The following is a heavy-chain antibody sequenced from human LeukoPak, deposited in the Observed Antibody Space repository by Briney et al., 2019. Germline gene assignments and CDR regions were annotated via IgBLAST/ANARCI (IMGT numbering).Heavy chain of an antibody. CDR3: ARQDIKQWLGTYYFDY. J-gene: IGHJ4*02. Sequence: SETLSLTCTVSGGSISSSSYYWGWIRQPPGKGLVWIGSIYYSGSTYYNPSLKSRVTISVDTSKNQFSLKLSSVTAADTAVYYCARQDIKQWLGTYYFDYWGQGTLVTVSS. CDR1: GGSISSSSYY. V-gene: IGHV4-39*01. D-gene: IGHD6-19*01. CDR2: IYYSGST.